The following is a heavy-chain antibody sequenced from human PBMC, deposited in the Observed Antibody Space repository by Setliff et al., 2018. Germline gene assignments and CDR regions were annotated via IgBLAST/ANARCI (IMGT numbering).Heavy chain of an antibody. D-gene: IGHD3-3*01. CDR2: ISYDGINK. V-gene: IGHV3-30*01. CDR3: VRDSPSSLYNFWSGCSDY. J-gene: IGHJ4*02. CDR1: GFTFNTYV. Sequence: QAGGSLRLSCAASGFTFNTYVMHWVRQAPGKGLEWLAVISYDGINKYYADSVRGRFTISRDNSKNTLFLQMNSLRTDDTAVFYCVRDSPSSLYNFWSGCSDYWGQGTLVTVSS.